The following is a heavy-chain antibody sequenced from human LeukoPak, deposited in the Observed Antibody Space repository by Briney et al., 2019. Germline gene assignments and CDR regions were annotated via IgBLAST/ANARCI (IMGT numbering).Heavy chain of an antibody. CDR1: GFILSSYS. V-gene: IGHV3-48*04. CDR3: ARNRFPITGTTNNYYYMDV. J-gene: IGHJ6*03. D-gene: IGHD1-7*01. CDR2: ISSSSTTI. Sequence: PGGSLRLSCAASGFILSSYSMNWVRQAPGKGLEWLSYISSSSTTIYYADSVKGRFTISRDNAKNSLYLQMNSLKAEDTAVYYCARNRFPITGTTNNYYYMDVWGKGTTVTVSS.